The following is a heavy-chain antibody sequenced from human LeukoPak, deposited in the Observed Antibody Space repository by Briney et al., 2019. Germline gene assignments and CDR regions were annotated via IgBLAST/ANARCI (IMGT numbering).Heavy chain of an antibody. V-gene: IGHV4-39*01. CDR1: GGSISSSSYY. CDR2: IYYSGST. D-gene: IGHD4-11*01. J-gene: IGHJ5*02. Sequence: SETLSLTCTVSGGSISSSSYYWGWIRQPPGKGLEWIGSIYYSGSTYYNPSLKSRVTISVDTSKNQFSLKLSSVTAADTAVYYCARLYSNYVDWFDPWGQGTLVTVSS. CDR3: ARLYSNYVDWFDP.